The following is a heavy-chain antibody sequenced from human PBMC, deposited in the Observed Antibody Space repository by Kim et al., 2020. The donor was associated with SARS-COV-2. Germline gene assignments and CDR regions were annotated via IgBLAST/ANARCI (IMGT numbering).Heavy chain of an antibody. D-gene: IGHD6-19*01. Sequence: GGSLRLSCVGSGFSFGSYSMTWVRQAPGKGLDWVSAVSSNGDTTFYAASVQGRFTISRDNSRNTLYLQMNSLRAEDSGVYYCAKDRQQWLVRGNDYFD. V-gene: IGHV3-23*01. CDR1: GFSFGSYS. J-gene: IGHJ3*01. CDR2: VSSNGDTT. CDR3: AKDRQQWLVRGNDYFD.